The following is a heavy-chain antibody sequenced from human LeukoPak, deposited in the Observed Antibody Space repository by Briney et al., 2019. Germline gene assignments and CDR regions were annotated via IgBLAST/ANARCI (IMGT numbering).Heavy chain of an antibody. V-gene: IGHV3-21*01. D-gene: IGHD1-14*01. CDR1: GFTFSSYS. CDR2: ISSSSSYI. Sequence: GGSLRLSCAAAGFTFSSYSMNWVRQAPGKGLEWVSSISSSSSYIYYADSVKGRFTISRDNAKNSLYLQMNSLRAEDTAVYYCASPGGTVDYWGQGTLVTVSS. J-gene: IGHJ4*02. CDR3: ASPGGTVDY.